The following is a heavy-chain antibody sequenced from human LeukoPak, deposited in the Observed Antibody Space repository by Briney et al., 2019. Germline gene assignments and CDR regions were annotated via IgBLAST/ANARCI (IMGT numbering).Heavy chain of an antibody. CDR1: GYTFTGYY. CDR2: INPNSGGT. Sequence: ASVKVSCKASGYTFTGYYMHWVRQAPGQGLEWMGWINPNSGGTNYAQKFQGRVTMTRDTSISTAYMELSRLRSDDTAVYYCARDPQGYLAPFDYWGQGTLVTVSS. D-gene: IGHD5-12*01. CDR3: ARDPQGYLAPFDY. V-gene: IGHV1-2*02. J-gene: IGHJ4*02.